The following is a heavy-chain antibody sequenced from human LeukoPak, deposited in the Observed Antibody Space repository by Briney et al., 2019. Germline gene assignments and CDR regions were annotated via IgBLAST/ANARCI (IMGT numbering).Heavy chain of an antibody. Sequence: SETLSLTCTGSGGSISSYYWSWIRQPPGKGLEWIGYIYYSGSTNYNPSLKSRVTISVDTSKNQFSLKLSSVTAADTAVYYCARVLYSYAKTYYFDYWGQGTLVTISS. V-gene: IGHV4-59*01. CDR2: IYYSGST. CDR1: GGSISSYY. J-gene: IGHJ4*02. D-gene: IGHD5-18*01. CDR3: ARVLYSYAKTYYFDY.